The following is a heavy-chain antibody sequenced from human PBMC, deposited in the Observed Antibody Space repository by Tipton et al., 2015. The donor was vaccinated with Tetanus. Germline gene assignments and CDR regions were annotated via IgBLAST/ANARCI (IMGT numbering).Heavy chain of an antibody. CDR1: GGSISSYY. D-gene: IGHD6-19*01. J-gene: IGHJ3*02. CDR2: VHYSGST. Sequence: TLSLTCTVSGGSISSYYWTWIRQPPGRGLEWIGYVHYSGSTNYSPSLRSRVTLSVDTSKNQFSLKLSPVTAADTAVYYCARIGWLQQNKPAFDIWGQGTVVTVSS. V-gene: IGHV4-59*01. CDR3: ARIGWLQQNKPAFDI.